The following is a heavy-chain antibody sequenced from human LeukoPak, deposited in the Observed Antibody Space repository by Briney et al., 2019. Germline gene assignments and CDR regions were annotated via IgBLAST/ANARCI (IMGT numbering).Heavy chain of an antibody. J-gene: IGHJ4*02. V-gene: IGHV3-21*01. CDR3: ATDSPVAGSKALDY. D-gene: IGHD6-19*01. CDR2: ISGGSSHT. Sequence: GGSLRLSCGASGFTFSNYAMNWVRQAPGKGLEWVSSISGGSSHTYYADSLKGRFTISRDNARNSLYLQLNSLRADDTAVYYCATDSPVAGSKALDYWGQGTLVTVSS. CDR1: GFTFSNYA.